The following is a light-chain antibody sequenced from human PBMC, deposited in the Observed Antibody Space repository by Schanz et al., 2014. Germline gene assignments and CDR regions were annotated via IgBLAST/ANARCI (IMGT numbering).Light chain of an antibody. J-gene: IGKJ1*01. V-gene: IGKV4-1*01. Sequence: DIVMTQSPDSLAVSLGERATINCKSSQSLLYDSNNKNYLAWYQQKPGQPPNLLIYWASTRQSGVPDRFSGSGSGTDFTLTISSLQAEDVAVYYCQQYYSTPQTFGQGTKVEIK. CDR2: WAS. CDR1: QSLLYDSNNKNY. CDR3: QQYYSTPQT.